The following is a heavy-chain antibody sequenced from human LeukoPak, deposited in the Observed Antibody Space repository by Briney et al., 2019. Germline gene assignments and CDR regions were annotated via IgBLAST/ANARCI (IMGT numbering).Heavy chain of an antibody. D-gene: IGHD3-22*01. V-gene: IGHV4-61*02. CDR1: GGSISSGSYY. CDR3: ARWGDTSGYYYYYFDY. J-gene: IGHJ4*02. Sequence: SQTLSLTCTVSGGSISSGSYYWSWIRQPAGKGLEWIGRIYTSGSTNYNPSLKSRVTISVDTSKNQFSLKLSSVTAADTAVYYCARWGDTSGYYYYYFDYWGQGTLVTVSS. CDR2: IYTSGST.